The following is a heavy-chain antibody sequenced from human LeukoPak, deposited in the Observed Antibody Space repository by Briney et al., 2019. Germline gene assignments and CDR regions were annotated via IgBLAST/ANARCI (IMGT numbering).Heavy chain of an antibody. CDR3: AKDRRGCSSTSCYAADL. J-gene: IGHJ5*02. CDR2: ISGSGANT. D-gene: IGHD2-2*01. CDR1: GFTFNTYS. Sequence: GGSLRLSCVASGFTFNTYSMNWFRQAPGKGLEWVSSISGSGANTYYIDSVKGRFTISRDNSKNTLYLQMNSLRAEDTALYYCAKDRRGCSSTSCYAADLWGQGALVAVSS. V-gene: IGHV3-23*01.